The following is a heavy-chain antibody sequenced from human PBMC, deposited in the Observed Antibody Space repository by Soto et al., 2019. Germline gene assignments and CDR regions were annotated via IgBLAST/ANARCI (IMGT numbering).Heavy chain of an antibody. CDR2: IIPIFGTA. CDR3: AYLGYLERRDFDY. CDR1: GGTFSSYA. D-gene: IGHD1-1*01. V-gene: IGHV1-69*12. J-gene: IGHJ4*02. Sequence: QVQLVQSGAEVKKPGSSVKVSCTASGGTFSSYAISWVRQAPGQGLEWMGGIIPIFGTANYAQKFQGRVTITADESTSTAYMELSSLRSEATAVYYCAYLGYLERRDFDYWGQGTLVTVSS.